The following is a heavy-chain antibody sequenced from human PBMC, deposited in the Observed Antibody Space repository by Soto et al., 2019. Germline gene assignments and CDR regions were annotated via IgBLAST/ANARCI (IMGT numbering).Heavy chain of an antibody. Sequence: SETLSLTCTVSGASISYGGFSWSWIRQSPGKGLEWIGYISHLESTYFHPSFKSRLTMSIDRTRNQFSLKLSSVTAADMAVYYCARGGGYDSFDYWGQGVLVTVPQ. CDR1: GASISYGGFS. CDR3: ARGGGYDSFDY. D-gene: IGHD5-12*01. J-gene: IGHJ4*02. V-gene: IGHV4-30-2*06. CDR2: ISHLEST.